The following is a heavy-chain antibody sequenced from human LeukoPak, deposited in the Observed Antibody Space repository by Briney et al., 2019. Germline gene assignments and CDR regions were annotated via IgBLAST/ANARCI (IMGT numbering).Heavy chain of an antibody. J-gene: IGHJ4*02. CDR2: ISVGSNYR. CDR3: ARLRRNSDRSGYYYYYDY. Sequence: GGSLRLSCAASGYTFSSYSINWVRQAPGKGLELFSSISVGSNYRYYADSVRGRFSISRDDARNSLYQQMDRLRGDDTAVYYCARLRRNSDRSGYYYYYDYWGQGTLVTVSS. D-gene: IGHD3-22*01. V-gene: IGHV3-21*01. CDR1: GYTFSSYS.